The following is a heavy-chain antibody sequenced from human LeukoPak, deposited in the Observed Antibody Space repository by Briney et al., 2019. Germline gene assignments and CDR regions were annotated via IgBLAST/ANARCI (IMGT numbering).Heavy chain of an antibody. CDR2: ISSNTRII. Sequence: PGGSLRLSCAASGFTFSNYGMNWVRQTPGKGLQWVSYISSNTRIIDYADSVKGRFTISRDSAKNSLYLQMNSLRAEDTAVYYCARGGAARPNYWGQGTLLTVSS. D-gene: IGHD6-6*01. CDR1: GFTFSNYG. J-gene: IGHJ4*02. CDR3: ARGGAARPNY. V-gene: IGHV3-48*01.